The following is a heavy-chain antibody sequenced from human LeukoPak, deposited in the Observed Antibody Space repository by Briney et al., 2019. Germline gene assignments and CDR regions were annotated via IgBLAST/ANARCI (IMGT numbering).Heavy chain of an antibody. CDR3: ARDGQYRSRGLDWFDP. V-gene: IGHV1-46*01. J-gene: IGHJ5*02. D-gene: IGHD3/OR15-3a*01. CDR2: INPSGGST. CDR1: GYTFTSYY. Sequence: ASVKVSCKASGYTFTSYYMHWVRQAPGQGLEGMGIINPSGGSTSYAQKFQGRVTMTRDMSTSTVYMELSSLRSEDTAVYYCARDGQYRSRGLDWFDPWGQGTLVTVSS.